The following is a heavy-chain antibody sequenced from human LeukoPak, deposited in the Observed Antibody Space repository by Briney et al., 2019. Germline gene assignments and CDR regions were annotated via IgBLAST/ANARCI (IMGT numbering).Heavy chain of an antibody. J-gene: IGHJ1*01. V-gene: IGHV1-2*06. Sequence: GASVKVSCKASGYTFTGYYMHWVRQAPGQGLEWMGRINPSSGGTNYAQKFQGRVTMTRDTSISTAYMELSRLRSDDTAVYYCARVPNSGSYTRHFQHWGQGTLVTVSS. CDR1: GYTFTGYY. CDR3: ARVPNSGSYTRHFQH. D-gene: IGHD1-26*01. CDR2: INPSSGGT.